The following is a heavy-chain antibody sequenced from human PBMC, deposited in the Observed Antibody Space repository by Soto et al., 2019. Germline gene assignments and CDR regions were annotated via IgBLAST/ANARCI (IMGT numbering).Heavy chain of an antibody. Sequence: SQTLSLTCAITGDSVSSNSAGWSSVRQSPSRGLEWLGRTYYRSKWYYEYAVSVRGRMTINPDTSKNQYSLQLNSVTPEDTAVYFCARGEQYSGRIFDYWGQGTLVTVSS. CDR1: GDSVSSNSAG. CDR2: TYYRSKWYY. V-gene: IGHV6-1*01. D-gene: IGHD1-26*01. CDR3: ARGEQYSGRIFDY. J-gene: IGHJ4*01.